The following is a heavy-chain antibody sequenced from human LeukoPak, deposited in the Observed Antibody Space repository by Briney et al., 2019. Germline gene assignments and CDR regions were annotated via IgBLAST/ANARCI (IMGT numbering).Heavy chain of an antibody. Sequence: SETLSLTCTVSGYSISSGYYWGWIRQPPGKGLEWIGSIYHSGSTYYNPSLKGRVTISVDTSKNQFSLKLSSVTAADTAVYYCARDNTLGGFDPWGQGTLVTVSS. CDR1: GYSISSGYY. CDR2: IYHSGST. CDR3: ARDNTLGGFDP. V-gene: IGHV4-38-2*02. J-gene: IGHJ5*02.